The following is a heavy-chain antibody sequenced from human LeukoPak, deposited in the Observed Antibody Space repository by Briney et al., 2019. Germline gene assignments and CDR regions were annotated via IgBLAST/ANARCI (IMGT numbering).Heavy chain of an antibody. V-gene: IGHV3-30*03. Sequence: GGSLRLSCAASGFTFSSYGMHWVRQAPGKGLEWVAVISYDGSNKYYADSVKGRFTISRDNSKNTLYLQMNSLRAEDTAVYYCARVGATTSAGIDYYYYMDVWGKGTTVTVSS. CDR3: ARVGATTSAGIDYYYYMDV. D-gene: IGHD1-26*01. CDR1: GFTFSSYG. CDR2: ISYDGSNK. J-gene: IGHJ6*03.